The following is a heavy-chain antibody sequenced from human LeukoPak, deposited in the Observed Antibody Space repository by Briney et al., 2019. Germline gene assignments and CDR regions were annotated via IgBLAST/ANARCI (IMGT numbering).Heavy chain of an antibody. J-gene: IGHJ5*02. CDR1: GFIFRDYV. Sequence: GGSLRLSCTASGFIFRDYVMSWVRQAPGKGLEWVAVISYDGSNKYYADSVKGRFTISRDNSKNTLYLQMNSLRAEDTAVYYCAREVGGSGYNWFDPWGQGTLVTVSS. V-gene: IGHV3-30-3*01. CDR3: AREVGGSGYNWFDP. CDR2: ISYDGSNK. D-gene: IGHD3-10*01.